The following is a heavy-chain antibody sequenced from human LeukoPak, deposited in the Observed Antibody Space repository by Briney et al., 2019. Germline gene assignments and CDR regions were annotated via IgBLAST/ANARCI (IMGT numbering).Heavy chain of an antibody. CDR3: ARDYDSSGCYPGCFDY. Sequence: GGSLRLSCAASGFTFSSYGMHWVRQAPGKGLEWVAVIWYDGSNKYYADSVKGRFTISRDNSKNTLYLQMNSLRAEDTAVYYCARDYDSSGCYPGCFDYWGQGTLVTVSS. J-gene: IGHJ4*02. CDR2: IWYDGSNK. CDR1: GFTFSSYG. D-gene: IGHD3-22*01. V-gene: IGHV3-33*01.